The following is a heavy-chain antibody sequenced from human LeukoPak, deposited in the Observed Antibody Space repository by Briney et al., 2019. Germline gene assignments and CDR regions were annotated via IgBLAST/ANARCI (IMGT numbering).Heavy chain of an antibody. D-gene: IGHD5-12*01. J-gene: IGHJ6*02. CDR2: ISSSSSYI. CDR3: ANTPMIVARNGMDV. V-gene: IGHV3-21*01. Sequence: PGGSLRLSCAASGFTFSSYSMNWVRQAPGKGLEWVSSISSSSSYIYYADSVKGRFTISRDNSKNTLYLQMNSLRAEDTAVYYCANTPMIVARNGMDVWGQGTTVTVSS. CDR1: GFTFSSYS.